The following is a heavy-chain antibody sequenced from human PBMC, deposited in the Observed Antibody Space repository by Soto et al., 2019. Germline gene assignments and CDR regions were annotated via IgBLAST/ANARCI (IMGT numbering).Heavy chain of an antibody. CDR1: RFSFSNYA. CDR3: STDPNGDYIGAFDN. V-gene: IGHV3-23*01. Sequence: EVQLLESGGRLVPPGGSLRLSCAGSRFSFSNYAMTWARQAPGEGLEWVSSITGSGGGTTYADSVKGRFTISRDNSKNILYLQMDSLRAVKTAVYYCSTDPNGDYIGAFDNWGQGTMVTVSS. D-gene: IGHD4-17*01. J-gene: IGHJ3*02. CDR2: ITGSGGGT.